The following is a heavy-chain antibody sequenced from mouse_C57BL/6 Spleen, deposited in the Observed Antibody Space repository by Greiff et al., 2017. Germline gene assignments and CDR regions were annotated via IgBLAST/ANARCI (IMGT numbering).Heavy chain of an antibody. V-gene: IGHV1-61*01. J-gene: IGHJ4*01. CDR3: ARGGYSNYAMDY. CDR2: IYPSDSET. Sequence: VQLQQPGAELVRPGSSVKLSCKASGYTFTSYWMDWVKQRPGQGLEWIGNIYPSDSETHYNQKFKDKATLTVDKSSSTAYMQLSSLTSEDSAVXYCARGGYSNYAMDYWGQGTSVTVSA. CDR1: GYTFTSYW. D-gene: IGHD2-5*01.